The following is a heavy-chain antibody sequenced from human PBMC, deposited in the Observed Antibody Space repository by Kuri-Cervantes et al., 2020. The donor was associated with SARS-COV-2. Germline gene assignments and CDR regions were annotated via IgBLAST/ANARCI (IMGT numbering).Heavy chain of an antibody. CDR2: IIPIFGTA. D-gene: IGHD6-25*01. J-gene: IGHJ4*02. CDR1: GGTFSSYA. Sequence: SVKVSCKASGGTFSSYAISWVRQAPGQGLEWMGGIIPIFGTANYAQKFQGRVTITADESTSTAYMELSSLRSEDTAVYYCARQGGRAIYFDYWGQGTLVTVSS. CDR3: ARQGGRAIYFDY. V-gene: IGHV1-69*13.